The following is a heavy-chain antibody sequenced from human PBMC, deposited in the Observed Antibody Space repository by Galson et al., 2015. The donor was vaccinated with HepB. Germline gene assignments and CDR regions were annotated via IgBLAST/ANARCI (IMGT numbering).Heavy chain of an antibody. J-gene: IGHJ5*02. Sequence: SLRLSCAASGFTFSNHAMTWVRQAPGKGLVWLSGIEAIDSRTYHAESVKGRFTISRDNSKNTVYLRMNGLRVDDTAVYFCARVLKLATLGFDPWGQGTLVTVAS. CDR1: GFTFSNHA. V-gene: IGHV3-23*01. D-gene: IGHD1-1*01. CDR3: ARVLKLATLGFDP. CDR2: IEAIDSRT.